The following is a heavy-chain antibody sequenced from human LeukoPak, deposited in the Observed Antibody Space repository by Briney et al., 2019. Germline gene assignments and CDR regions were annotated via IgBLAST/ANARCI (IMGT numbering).Heavy chain of an antibody. J-gene: IGHJ4*02. CDR1: GFTFSSYS. CDR2: ISSNGGST. V-gene: IGHV3-64*01. CDR3: AISSSWDFDY. Sequence: WGSLRLSCAASGFTFSSYSMNWVRQAPGKGLEYVSAISSNGGSTYYANSVKGRFTISRDNSKNTLYLQMGSLRAEDMAVYYCAISSSWDFDYWGQGTLVTVS. D-gene: IGHD6-13*01.